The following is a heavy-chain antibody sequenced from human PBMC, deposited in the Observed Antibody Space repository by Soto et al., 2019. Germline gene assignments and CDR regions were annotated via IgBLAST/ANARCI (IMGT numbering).Heavy chain of an antibody. D-gene: IGHD1-20*01. Sequence: GGSLRLSCAASGFIFSSYGMHWVRQAPGKGLEWVAFISYDEGKKYYSDSVKGRFTISRDISKSTLYLQMNSLRAEDTAVYYCAKPSYIRAWQITETPLDYWGQGTLVTVSS. J-gene: IGHJ4*02. CDR3: AKPSYIRAWQITETPLDY. CDR2: ISYDEGKK. CDR1: GFIFSSYG. V-gene: IGHV3-30*18.